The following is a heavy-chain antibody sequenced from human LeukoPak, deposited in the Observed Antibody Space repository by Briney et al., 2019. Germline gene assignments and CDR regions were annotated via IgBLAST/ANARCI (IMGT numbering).Heavy chain of an antibody. V-gene: IGHV1-69*13. CDR3: GGVSCGGKWYSLIGYFDI. CDR2: ILLIFGTK. D-gene: IGHD2-15*01. J-gene: IGHJ3*02. CDR1: GGTFKNYA. Sequence: SVTVSFKSSGGTFKNYAISWVRPAPGQGLAWMGGILLIFGTKNYAQKLQARVTLTADESPNTPYMEMSSLRSDGTPVYFCGGVSCGGKWYSLIGYFDIWGRGTMVTVSS.